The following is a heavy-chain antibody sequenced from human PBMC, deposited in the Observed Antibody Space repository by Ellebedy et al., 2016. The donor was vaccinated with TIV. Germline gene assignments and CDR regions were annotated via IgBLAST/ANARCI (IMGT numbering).Heavy chain of an antibody. D-gene: IGHD6-19*01. CDR1: GFTVSSNY. CDR2: IYSSGNT. CDR3: AREVVSSGNY. J-gene: IGHJ4*02. Sequence: GESLKISCAASGFTVSSNYMSWVRQAPGKGLESVSIIYSSGNTFYADSVKGRFTISRDNSKNTLYLQMNSLRAEDTAVYYCAREVVSSGNYWGQGTLVTVSS. V-gene: IGHV3-53*01.